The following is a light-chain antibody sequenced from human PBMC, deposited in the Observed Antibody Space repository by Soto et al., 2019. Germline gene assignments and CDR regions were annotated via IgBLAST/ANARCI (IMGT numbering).Light chain of an antibody. J-gene: IGKJ5*01. CDR3: QQSYMDPIT. V-gene: IGKV1-39*01. CDR2: DAS. Sequence: TQVTQSPSYLSAHAADRVTITCRASQSISTYLNWYQKKPGKAPNLLIYDASRLQSGVPSRFSGSGGGTDFTLSISSVQPEDFAAYFCQQSYMDPITFGQRTRLEIK. CDR1: QSISTY.